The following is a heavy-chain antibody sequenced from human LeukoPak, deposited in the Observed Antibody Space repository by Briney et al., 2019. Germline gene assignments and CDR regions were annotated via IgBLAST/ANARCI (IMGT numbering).Heavy chain of an antibody. CDR1: GFTFSNAW. CDR3: ASERYNWNYAFDY. D-gene: IGHD1-7*01. J-gene: IGHJ4*02. V-gene: IGHV3-21*01. Sequence: GSLRLSCAASGFTFSNAWMNWVRQAPGKGLEWVSSISSGSSYIYYADPLKGRFTVSRDNAKNSLYLQMNSLRAEDTAVYYCASERYNWNYAFDYWGQGILVTVSS. CDR2: ISSGSSYI.